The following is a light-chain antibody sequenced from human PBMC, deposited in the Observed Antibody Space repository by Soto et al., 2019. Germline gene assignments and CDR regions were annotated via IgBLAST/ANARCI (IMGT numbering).Light chain of an antibody. CDR1: QSLVYSDGNTY. V-gene: IGKV2-30*01. Sequence: DVVMTQSPLSLPVTLGQPASISCRSSQSLVYSDGNTYLNWFQQRPGQSPRRLIYKVSNRDPGVPDRFSGSGSGTDFTLKISRVEAEDVGVYYCMQGTHWPRTYTVGQGTKLEIK. J-gene: IGKJ2*01. CDR2: KVS. CDR3: MQGTHWPRTYT.